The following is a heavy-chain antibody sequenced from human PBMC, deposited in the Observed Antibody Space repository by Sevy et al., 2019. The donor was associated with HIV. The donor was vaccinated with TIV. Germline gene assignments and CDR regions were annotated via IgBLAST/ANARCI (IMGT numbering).Heavy chain of an antibody. CDR1: GGTFSSYA. V-gene: IGHV1-69*13. CDR2: IIPIFGTA. Sequence: ASVKVSCKASGGTFSSYAINWVRQAPGQGLEWMGGIIPIFGTANYAQKFQGRVTITADESTSTAYMELSRLRSEDTAVYYCARGYTSSCGYAFDIWGQWTMVTVSS. J-gene: IGHJ3*02. CDR3: ARGYTSSCGYAFDI. D-gene: IGHD6-13*01.